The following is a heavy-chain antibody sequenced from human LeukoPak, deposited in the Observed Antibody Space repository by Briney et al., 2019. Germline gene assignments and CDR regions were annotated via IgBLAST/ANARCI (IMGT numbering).Heavy chain of an antibody. CDR2: LYYSGST. CDR1: GGSISTSNSY. CDR3: VKTIGGYYDSSGYEIDY. V-gene: IGHV4-39*01. J-gene: IGHJ4*02. D-gene: IGHD3-22*01. Sequence: SETLSLTCTVPGGSISTSNSYWGWIRQPPGKELEWVGSLYYSGSTFYSPSLKSRVTISVDTSKNQFSLKLTSVTAADTAVYYCVKTIGGYYDSSGYEIDYWGQGTLVTVSS.